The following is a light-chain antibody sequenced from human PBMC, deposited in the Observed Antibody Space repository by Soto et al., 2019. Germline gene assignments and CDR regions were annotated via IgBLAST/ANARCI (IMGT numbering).Light chain of an antibody. CDR2: TAS. CDR3: QQYNRHSSST. V-gene: IGKV1-5*03. Sequence: DIQMTQSPSTLAASVGDRVTITCRASQSISTWLAWYQQKPGKAPKLLIYTASSLESGVPSRFSGSGSGTEFTLTISSLQPDDFATYYCQQYNRHSSSTFGQGTKLEIK. J-gene: IGKJ2*01. CDR1: QSISTW.